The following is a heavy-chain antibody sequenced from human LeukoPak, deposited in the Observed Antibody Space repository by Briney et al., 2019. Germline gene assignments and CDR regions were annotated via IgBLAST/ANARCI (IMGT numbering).Heavy chain of an antibody. J-gene: IGHJ4*02. CDR1: GGSLSSYY. CDR2: INYSGST. D-gene: IGHD3-3*01. Sequence: PSETLSLTCTVSGGSLSSYYWSWIRQPPGKGLEWIGYINYSGSTNYNPSLKSRVIMSVDTSKNQFSLKLSSVTAADTAMYYCAREGRQDDFDHWGQGSLVTVSS. CDR3: AREGRQDDFDH. V-gene: IGHV4-59*01.